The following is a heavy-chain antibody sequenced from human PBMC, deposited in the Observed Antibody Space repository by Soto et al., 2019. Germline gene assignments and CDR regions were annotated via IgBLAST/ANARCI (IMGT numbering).Heavy chain of an antibody. V-gene: IGHV1-2*02. Sequence: SSVKVSFKSSGYTFTGYYMHWVLQAPGQGLEWMGWINPNSGGTNYAQKFQGRVTMTRDTSISTAYMELSRLRSDDTAVYYCARDRGLQYYYGMDVWGQGTTVTVSS. CDR3: ARDRGLQYYYGMDV. CDR1: GYTFTGYY. CDR2: INPNSGGT. D-gene: IGHD4-4*01. J-gene: IGHJ6*02.